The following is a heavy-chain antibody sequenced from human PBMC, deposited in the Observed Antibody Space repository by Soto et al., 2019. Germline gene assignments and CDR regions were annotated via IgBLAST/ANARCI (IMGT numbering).Heavy chain of an antibody. V-gene: IGHV3-30-3*01. CDR2: ISFDGTKK. CDR3: AREDDYGYRYINYGLDV. CDR1: RFTLYIYA. J-gene: IGHJ6*02. Sequence: CMVLSCAASRFTLYIYALHWVRQAPGKGLEWVAVISFDGTKKYYSDSVKGRFTISRDNLKNTLYLQMNNLRVEDAALYFCAREDDYGYRYINYGLDVWGQGTTVTVSS. D-gene: IGHD4-17*01.